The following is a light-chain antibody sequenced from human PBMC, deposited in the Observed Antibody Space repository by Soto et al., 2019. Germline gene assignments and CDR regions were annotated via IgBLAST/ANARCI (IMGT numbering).Light chain of an antibody. J-gene: IGKJ1*01. CDR1: QGISSW. Sequence: DIQMTQSPSTLSASVGDRVTITCRASQGISSWLAWYQQKPGKAPKLLIYDASSLESGVPSRFSGSGSGTEFTLTISSLQPDDFATYYCQQYNSYSGTFGQGTKVEIK. V-gene: IGKV1-5*01. CDR2: DAS. CDR3: QQYNSYSGT.